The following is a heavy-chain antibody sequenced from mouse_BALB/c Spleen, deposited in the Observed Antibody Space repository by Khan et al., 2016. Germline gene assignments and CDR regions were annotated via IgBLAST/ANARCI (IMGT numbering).Heavy chain of an antibody. CDR3: ARSFGYRGFAY. J-gene: IGHJ3*01. CDR2: ISYSGST. Sequence: EVQLQESGPGLVKPSQSLSLTCTVTGYSITSDYAWNWIRQFPGNKLEWMGYISYSGSTNYNPSLKSRVSITRNKSKNQVFLQLNSVTTEDAAADYGARSFGYRGFAYWGQGTLVTGSA. D-gene: IGHD2-2*01. CDR1: GYSITSDYA. V-gene: IGHV3-2*02.